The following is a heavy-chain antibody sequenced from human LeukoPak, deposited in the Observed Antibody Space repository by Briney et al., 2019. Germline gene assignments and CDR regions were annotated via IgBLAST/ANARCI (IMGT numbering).Heavy chain of an antibody. CDR3: AKGASIGIAVAGTEYFQH. CDR2: INGRGGST. J-gene: IGHJ1*01. V-gene: IGHV3-23*01. CDR1: GFTFSNYA. D-gene: IGHD6-19*01. Sequence: GGSLRLSCAASGFTFSNYAMSWVRQAPGKGLEWVSSINGRGGSTYYADSVKGRFTIYRDNSKHTLYLQMNSLRAEDKAVYYCAKGASIGIAVAGTEYFQHWGQGTLVTVSS.